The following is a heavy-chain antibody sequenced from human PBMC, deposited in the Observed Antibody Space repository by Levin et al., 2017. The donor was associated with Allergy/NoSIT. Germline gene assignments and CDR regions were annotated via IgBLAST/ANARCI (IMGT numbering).Heavy chain of an antibody. CDR2: INPNSGGT. CDR3: AREGDSSGWYFSTSAKNFDY. J-gene: IGHJ4*02. CDR1: GYTFIGYY. Sequence: GASVKVSCKASGYTFIGYYMYWVRQAPGQGLEWLGWINPNSGGTNYAQKFQGRVTMTRDTSISTAYMELSSPRSDDTAVYYCAREGDSSGWYFSTSAKNFDYWGQGTLVTVSS. V-gene: IGHV1-2*02. D-gene: IGHD6-19*01.